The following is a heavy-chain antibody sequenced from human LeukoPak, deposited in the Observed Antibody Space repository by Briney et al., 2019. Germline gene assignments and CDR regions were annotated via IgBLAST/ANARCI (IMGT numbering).Heavy chain of an antibody. CDR1: GFTFSTYA. Sequence: PGGSLRLPCAASGFTFSTYAMGWVRQAPGKGLEWVSTISGSGGSTDYADSVKGRFTISRDNSKSTLYLQMNTLRAEDTAVYFCASDRNSNNWFYYWGQGTLVTVSS. CDR2: ISGSGGST. V-gene: IGHV3-23*01. J-gene: IGHJ4*02. D-gene: IGHD2/OR15-2a*01. CDR3: ASDRNSNNWFYY.